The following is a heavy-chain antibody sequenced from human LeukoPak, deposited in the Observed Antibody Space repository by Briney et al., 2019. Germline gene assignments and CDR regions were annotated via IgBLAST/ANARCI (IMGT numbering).Heavy chain of an antibody. Sequence: SQTLSLTCTVSGGSISRGGYYWSWIRQPPGKGLEWIGYIYYNGGTFYTPSLKSRVTISIDRSENKFALRLNSVTAADTAVYYCARDQTVTGGFDYWGQGILVTVSS. CDR2: IYYNGGT. CDR3: ARDQTVTGGFDY. V-gene: IGHV4-30-2*01. D-gene: IGHD4-17*01. CDR1: GGSISRGGYY. J-gene: IGHJ4*02.